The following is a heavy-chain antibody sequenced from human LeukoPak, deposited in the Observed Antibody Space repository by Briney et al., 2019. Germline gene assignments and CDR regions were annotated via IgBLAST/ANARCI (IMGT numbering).Heavy chain of an antibody. CDR1: GFTFSSCA. J-gene: IGHJ1*01. D-gene: IGHD4-17*01. CDR2: ISGSGDNT. Sequence: GGSLRLSCAASGFTFSSCALSWVRQAPGKGLDWVSSISGSGDNTYYADSVKGRFTISRDNSMNTLYLQMNSLRAEDTAIYYCEKGHGAPSCWGQGTLATVS. V-gene: IGHV3-23*01. CDR3: EKGHGAPSC.